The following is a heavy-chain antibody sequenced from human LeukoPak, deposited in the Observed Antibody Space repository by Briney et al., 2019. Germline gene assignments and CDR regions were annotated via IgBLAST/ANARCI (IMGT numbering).Heavy chain of an antibody. V-gene: IGHV3-21*01. J-gene: IGHJ6*02. D-gene: IGHD3-3*01. CDR3: ARAQFLEPLGVILYYGMDV. Sequence: GGPLRLSCAASGFTFSSYSMNWVRQAPGKGLEWVSSISSSSSYIYYADSVKGRSTISRDNAKNSLYLQMNSLRAEDTAVYYCARAQFLEPLGVILYYGMDVWGQGTTVTVSS. CDR2: ISSSSSYI. CDR1: GFTFSSYS.